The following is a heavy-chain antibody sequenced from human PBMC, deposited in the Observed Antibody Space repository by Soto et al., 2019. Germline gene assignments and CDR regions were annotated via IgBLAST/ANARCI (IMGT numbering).Heavy chain of an antibody. CDR1: GYTFTDYW. Sequence: PGESLKISCKGSGYTFTDYWIGWVRQLPGKGLEWMGIIYPGDSDTRYSPSFQGHVTITVDKCTSTAYLQWNTLKASDTAMYYSAAHNSNFRYYYYDMDVWGQGTKVTVSS. D-gene: IGHD4-4*01. CDR3: AAHNSNFRYYYYDMDV. V-gene: IGHV5-51*01. CDR2: IYPGDSDT. J-gene: IGHJ6*02.